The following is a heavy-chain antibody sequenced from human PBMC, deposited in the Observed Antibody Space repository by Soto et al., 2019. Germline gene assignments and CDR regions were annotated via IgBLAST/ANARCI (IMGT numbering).Heavy chain of an antibody. CDR3: ARIPQIAVAGTRFGYFDL. Sequence: QVQLEESGGGVDQPGRSLRLSCAASGFTFSSYGMHWVRQAPGKGLEWVAVIWYDGSNKYYADSVKGRFTISRDNSKNTLYLQMNSLGAEDTAVYYCARIPQIAVAGTRFGYFDLWGRGTLVTVSS. CDR2: IWYDGSNK. CDR1: GFTFSSYG. V-gene: IGHV3-33*01. D-gene: IGHD6-19*01. J-gene: IGHJ2*01.